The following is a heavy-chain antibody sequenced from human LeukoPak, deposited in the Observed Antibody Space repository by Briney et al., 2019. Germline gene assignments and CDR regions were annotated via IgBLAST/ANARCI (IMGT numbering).Heavy chain of an antibody. V-gene: IGHV3-23*01. D-gene: IGHD3-10*01. J-gene: IGHJ4*02. Sequence: GGSLRLSCAASGFTFSSYAMSWVRQAPGKGLEWVSAIRGSGGSTYYADSVKGRFTISRDNSKNTLYLQMNSLRAEDTAVYYCAKGRFGELLFDYWGQGTLVTVSS. CDR3: AKGRFGELLFDY. CDR2: IRGSGGST. CDR1: GFTFSSYA.